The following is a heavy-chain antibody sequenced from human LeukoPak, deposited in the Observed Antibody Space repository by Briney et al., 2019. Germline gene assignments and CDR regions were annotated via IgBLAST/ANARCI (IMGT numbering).Heavy chain of an antibody. CDR3: VRLKGTYFDY. Sequence: GGSLRLSCVASGFPLSSYSINWIRQAPGKGLEWVSYISPSSGNIYYLDSVQGRFTVSRDNDRNSLFLQIDSPTAEDTAVYFCVRLKGTYFDYWGQGALVTVSS. CDR1: GFPLSSYS. CDR2: ISPSSGNI. D-gene: IGHD1-1*01. J-gene: IGHJ4*02. V-gene: IGHV3-48*01.